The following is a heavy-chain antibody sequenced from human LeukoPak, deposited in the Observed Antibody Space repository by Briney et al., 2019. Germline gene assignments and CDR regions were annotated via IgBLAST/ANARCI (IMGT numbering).Heavy chain of an antibody. CDR1: GGSISSGGYY. J-gene: IGHJ4*02. CDR3: ARFYSPLVQLWLAYFDY. CDR2: IYHSGST. D-gene: IGHD5-18*01. Sequence: SQTLSLTCTVSGGSISSGGYYWSWIRQPPGKGLEWIGYIYHSGSTYYNPSLKSRVTISVDRSKNQFSLKLSSVTAADTAVYYCARFYSPLVQLWLAYFDYWGQGTLVTVSS. V-gene: IGHV4-30-2*01.